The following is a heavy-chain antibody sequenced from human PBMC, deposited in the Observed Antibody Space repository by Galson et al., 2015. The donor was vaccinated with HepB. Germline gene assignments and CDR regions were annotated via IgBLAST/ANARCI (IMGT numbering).Heavy chain of an antibody. CDR2: ISGSGSSG. D-gene: IGHD4-11*01. Sequence: SLRLSCADYGFTFSGSAMSWVRQAPGEGLEWVSTISGSGSSGYHAASAKGRFTISRDNSKNKLYLQMNSLRAEDTAVYYGAKDRLGGMTTVTTHWFDPWGQGTLVTVSS. V-gene: IGHV3-23*01. CDR3: AKDRLGGMTTVTTHWFDP. J-gene: IGHJ5*02. CDR1: GFTFSGSA.